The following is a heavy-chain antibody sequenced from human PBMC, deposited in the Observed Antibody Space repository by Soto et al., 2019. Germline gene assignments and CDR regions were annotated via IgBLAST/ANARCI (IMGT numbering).Heavy chain of an antibody. CDR1: GESFIGYY. CDR2: INHGGST. D-gene: IGHD5-12*01. CDR3: ARTDIVTTNWFDP. J-gene: IGHJ5*02. V-gene: IGHV4-34*01. Sequence: QVHLQQWGAGLLKPSETLSLTCAVYGESFIGYYWTWIRQSPGKGLEWIGEINHGGSTNYNPSLKSRVTILIDTSKNQFSLKLTSVTAADTSVYYCARTDIVTTNWFDPWGQGTLVTVSS.